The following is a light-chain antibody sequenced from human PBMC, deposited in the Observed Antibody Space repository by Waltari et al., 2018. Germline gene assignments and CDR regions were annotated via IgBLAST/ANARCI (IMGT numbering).Light chain of an antibody. CDR3: CSYVQKDIWL. CDR2: VFI. CDR1: TGDGGNSNF. V-gene: IGLV2-23*02. Sequence: QSALTQPASVSGAPGQSITISCTGTTGDGGNSNFVSWYQHHPGKVPKLIIYVFIKRPSGISDRFTGSKSGNTASLSSSGLQAEDEADYYCCSYVQKDIWLFGGGTKVTVL. J-gene: IGLJ3*02.